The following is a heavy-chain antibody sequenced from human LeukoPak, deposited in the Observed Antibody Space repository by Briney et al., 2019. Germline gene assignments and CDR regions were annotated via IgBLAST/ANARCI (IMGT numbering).Heavy chain of an antibody. CDR2: MGPGGTCT. CDR1: GFTFSSYA. V-gene: IGHV3-23*01. Sequence: GRSMRPSCTASGFTFSSYAMSWVRQAPGKGLEWVSGMGPGGTCTYYAGSVKGRFTISRDNSRNTLYLQMNSLRADDTAVYYCAKDLDYTTCGYYFDYWGQGTLVTVSS. D-gene: IGHD4-11*01. CDR3: AKDLDYTTCGYYFDY. J-gene: IGHJ4*02.